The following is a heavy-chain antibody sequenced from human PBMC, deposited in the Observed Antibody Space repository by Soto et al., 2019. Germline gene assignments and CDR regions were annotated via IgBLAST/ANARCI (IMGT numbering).Heavy chain of an antibody. Sequence: GGSLRLSCAASGCTFSSYGMHWVRQAPGKGLEWVAVMWSEGGNKHYADSVKGRFTISRDNSKNTLYLQMNSLKTEDTAVYYCTRDASVIAGYYYGMDVWGQGTTVTVSS. D-gene: IGHD6-13*01. CDR1: GCTFSSYG. CDR3: TRDASVIAGYYYGMDV. CDR2: MWSEGGNK. V-gene: IGHV3-33*01. J-gene: IGHJ6*02.